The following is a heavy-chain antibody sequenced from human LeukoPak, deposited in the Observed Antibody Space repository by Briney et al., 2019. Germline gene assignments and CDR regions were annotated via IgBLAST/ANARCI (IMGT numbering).Heavy chain of an antibody. D-gene: IGHD3-10*01. Sequence: GGSLRLSCAASGFTFSSYWMSWVRQAPGKGLEWVSVIYSGGSTYYADSVKGRFTISRDNSKNTLYLQMNSLRAEDTAVYYCARDVPNSGWFGTVHGMDVWGQGTTVTVSS. CDR3: ARDVPNSGWFGTVHGMDV. CDR1: GFTFSSYW. V-gene: IGHV3-53*01. J-gene: IGHJ6*02. CDR2: IYSGGST.